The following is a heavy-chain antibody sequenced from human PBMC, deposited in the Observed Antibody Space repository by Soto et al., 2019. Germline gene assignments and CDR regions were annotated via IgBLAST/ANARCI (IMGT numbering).Heavy chain of an antibody. J-gene: IGHJ4*02. D-gene: IGHD1-26*01. Sequence: GGSLRLSCAASGFTFSSYSMNWVRQAPGKGLEWVAVIWYDGSNRFYADSVKGRFTISKDNSQNMLYLQMHSLRPEDTAVYYCTRDPYGGSRYYFDSWGQGTLVTVS. CDR3: TRDPYGGSRYYFDS. V-gene: IGHV3-33*08. CDR1: GFTFSSYS. CDR2: IWYDGSNR.